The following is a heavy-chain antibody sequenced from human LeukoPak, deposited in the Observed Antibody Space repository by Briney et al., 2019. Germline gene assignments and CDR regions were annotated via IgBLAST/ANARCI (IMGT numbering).Heavy chain of an antibody. J-gene: IGHJ4*02. CDR3: ARDRYYYDSSGYYLLDY. CDR2: IYYSGST. CDR1: GGSISSYH. D-gene: IGHD3-22*01. Sequence: SETLSLTCTVSGGSISSYHWSWLRQPPGKGLEWIGYIYYSGSTNYNPSLKGRVTMSVDTSKNQFSLKLSSVTAADTAVYYCARDRYYYDSSGYYLLDYWGQGTLVTVSS. V-gene: IGHV4-59*12.